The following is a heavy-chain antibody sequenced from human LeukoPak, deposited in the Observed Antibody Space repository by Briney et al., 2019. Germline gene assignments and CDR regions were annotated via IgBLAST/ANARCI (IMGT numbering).Heavy chain of an antibody. CDR3: ARGYSSSWYGTPNYYYYYYYMDV. D-gene: IGHD6-13*01. V-gene: IGHV4-34*01. CDR2: INHSGST. J-gene: IGHJ6*03. Sequence: SETLSLTCAVYGGSFSGYYWSWIRQPPGKGLEWIGEINHSGSTNYNPSLRSRVTISVDTSKNQFSLKLSSVTAADTAVYYCARGYSSSWYGTPNYYYYYYYMDVWGKGTTVTVSS. CDR1: GGSFSGYY.